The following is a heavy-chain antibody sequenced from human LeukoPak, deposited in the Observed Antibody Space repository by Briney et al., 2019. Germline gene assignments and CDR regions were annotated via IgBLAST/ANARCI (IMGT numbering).Heavy chain of an antibody. D-gene: IGHD5/OR15-5a*01. CDR1: GFTFGSHA. CDR2: IFGSGGSP. V-gene: IGHV3-23*01. Sequence: TGGSLRLSCEASGFTFGSHAMYWVRQAPGKGLEWVAGIFGSGGSPHYADSVKGRFTISRDNPRNTVYLQINSLRDDDTAVYYCARGPASTRFDPWGQGTLVTVSS. CDR3: ARGPASTRFDP. J-gene: IGHJ5*02.